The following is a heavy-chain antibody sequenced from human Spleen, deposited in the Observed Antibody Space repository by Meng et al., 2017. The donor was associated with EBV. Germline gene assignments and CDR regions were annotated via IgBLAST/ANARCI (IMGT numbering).Heavy chain of an antibody. V-gene: IGHV4-34*02. CDR2: INHSGST. CDR1: GGSFSGHY. J-gene: IGHJ4*02. D-gene: IGHD2-15*01. Sequence: QVQLQHWGAGLLKPSETLSLTCAVYGGSFSGHYWTWIRQPPGKGLEWIGEINHSGSTNYNPSLKSRVTISVDTSKNQFSLKLSSVTAADTAVYYCARGYCSGGSCYSDYWGQGTLVTVSS. CDR3: ARGYCSGGSCYSDY.